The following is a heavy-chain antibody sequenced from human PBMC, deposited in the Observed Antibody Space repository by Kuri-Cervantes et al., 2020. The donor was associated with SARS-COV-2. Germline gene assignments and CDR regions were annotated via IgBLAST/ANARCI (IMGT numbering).Heavy chain of an antibody. CDR2: IYYSGST. V-gene: IGHV4-61*05. CDR1: GGSISSSSYY. D-gene: IGHD3-22*01. CDR3: ARLGTYDSSGYGDY. Sequence: ESLKISCTVSGGSISSSSYYWGWIRQPPGKGLEWIGYIYYSGSTNYNPSLKSRVTISVDTSKSQFSLKLSSVTAADTAVYYCARLGTYDSSGYGDYWGQGTLVTVSS. J-gene: IGHJ4*02.